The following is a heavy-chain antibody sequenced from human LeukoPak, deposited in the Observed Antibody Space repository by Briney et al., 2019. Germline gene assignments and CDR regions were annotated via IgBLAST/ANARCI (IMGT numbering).Heavy chain of an antibody. CDR2: ISAYNGNT. V-gene: IGHV1-18*01. D-gene: IGHD2-15*01. CDR3: ARDRGRRSYYGMDV. J-gene: IGHJ6*02. CDR1: GYTFTSYG. Sequence: ASVKVSCKASGYTFTSYGISWVRQAPGQGLEWMGWISAYNGNTNHAQKLQGRVTMTTDTSTSTAYMELRSLRSDDTAVYYCARDRGRRSYYGMDVWGQGTTVTVSS.